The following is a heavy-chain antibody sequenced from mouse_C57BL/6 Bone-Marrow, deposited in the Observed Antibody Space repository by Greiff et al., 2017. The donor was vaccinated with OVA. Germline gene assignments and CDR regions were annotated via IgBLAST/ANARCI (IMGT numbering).Heavy chain of an antibody. CDR1: GYTFTSYW. CDR2: IYPGSGST. J-gene: IGHJ2*01. D-gene: IGHD2-2*01. V-gene: IGHV1-55*01. Sequence: VQLQQPGAELVKPGASVKMSCKASGYTFTSYWITWVKQRPGQGLEWIGDIYPGSGSTNYNEKFKSKATLTVDTSSSTAYMQLSSLTSEDSAVYYCALRGYYGYGAGPYFDYWGQGTTLTVSS. CDR3: ALRGYYGYGAGPYFDY.